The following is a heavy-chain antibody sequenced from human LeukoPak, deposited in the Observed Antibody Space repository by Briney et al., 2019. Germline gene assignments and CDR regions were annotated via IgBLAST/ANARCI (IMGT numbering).Heavy chain of an antibody. V-gene: IGHV1-3*04. CDR1: GYTFSNHA. CDR2: INTGNGHT. CDR3: ARDLGSGWFGFD. D-gene: IGHD6-19*01. J-gene: IGHJ4*02. Sequence: ASVKVSCKASGYTFSNHAIHWGRQAPGQRLEWMGWINTGNGHTEYSQKFQGRVTITRDTSASTAYMGLSSLTSEDTAVYYCARDLGSGWFGFDWGQGTLVTVSS.